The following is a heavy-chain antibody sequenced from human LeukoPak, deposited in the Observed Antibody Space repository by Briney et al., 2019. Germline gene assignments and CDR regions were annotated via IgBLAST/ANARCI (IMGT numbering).Heavy chain of an antibody. Sequence: GGSLRLSCAASGFTFSSYAMSWVRQAPGKGLEWVSAISGSGGSTYYADSVKGRFTISRDNSKNTLYLQMNSLRAEDTAVYYCAKGGIRPPIFGFARFDYWGQGTLVTVSS. V-gene: IGHV3-23*01. D-gene: IGHD3-9*01. CDR2: ISGSGGST. CDR1: GFTFSSYA. J-gene: IGHJ4*02. CDR3: AKGGIRPPIFGFARFDY.